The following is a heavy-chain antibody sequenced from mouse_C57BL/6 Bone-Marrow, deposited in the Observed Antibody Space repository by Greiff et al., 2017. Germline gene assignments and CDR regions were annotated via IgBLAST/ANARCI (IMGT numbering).Heavy chain of an antibody. V-gene: IGHV1-64*01. CDR3: ARWLLLYYAMDY. CDR2: IHPNSGST. Sequence: QVQLQQPGAELVKPGASVKLSCKASGYTFTSYWMHWVKQSPGQGLAWIGMIHPNSGSTNYNEKFKSKATLTVDKSSSTAYMQLSSLTSEDSAVYYCARWLLLYYAMDYWGQGTSVTVSS. D-gene: IGHD2-3*01. J-gene: IGHJ4*01. CDR1: GYTFTSYW.